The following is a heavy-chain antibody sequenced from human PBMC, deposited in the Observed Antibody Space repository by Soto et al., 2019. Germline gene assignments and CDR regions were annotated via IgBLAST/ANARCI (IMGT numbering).Heavy chain of an antibody. J-gene: IGHJ4*02. CDR3: AKEMLASISRPLDY. V-gene: IGHV3-23*01. Sequence: GGSLRLSCVASGFTFNNFGMKWVRQAPGKGLEWVSSISASGFNKYYADSVKGRFTISRDDSKNTLYLQINSLRAEDTATYYCAKEMLASISRPLDYWGQGTLVTVSS. D-gene: IGHD2-2*01. CDR2: ISASGFNK. CDR1: GFTFNNFG.